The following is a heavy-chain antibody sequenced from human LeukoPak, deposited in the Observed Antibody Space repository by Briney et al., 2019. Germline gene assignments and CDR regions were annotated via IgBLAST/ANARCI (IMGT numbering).Heavy chain of an antibody. CDR3: AKDPTYYYDSSGYPPDY. CDR2: ISGSGGNT. Sequence: PGGSLRLSCAASGFTFSRYWMSWIRQAPGKGLEWVSVISGSGGNTHYADSVKGRFTISRDISKNTLYLQMNSLRAEDTAVYYCAKDPTYYYDSSGYPPDYWGQETLVTVSS. D-gene: IGHD3-22*01. V-gene: IGHV3-23*01. J-gene: IGHJ4*02. CDR1: GFTFSRYW.